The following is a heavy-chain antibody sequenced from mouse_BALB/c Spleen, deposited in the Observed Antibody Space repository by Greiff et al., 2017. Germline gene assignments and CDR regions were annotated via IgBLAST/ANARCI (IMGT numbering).Heavy chain of an antibody. CDR1: GFSLTSYD. V-gene: IGHV2-9-2*01. J-gene: IGHJ1*01. CDR2: IWTGGGT. D-gene: IGHD3-3*01. CDR3: VRDRRDFGYFDV. Sequence: VQLVESGPGLVAPSQSLSITCTVSGFSLTSYDISWIRQPPGKGLEWLGVIWTGGGTNYNSAFMSRLSISKDNSKSQVFLKMNSLQTDDTAIYYCVRDRRDFGYFDVWGAGTTVTVSS.